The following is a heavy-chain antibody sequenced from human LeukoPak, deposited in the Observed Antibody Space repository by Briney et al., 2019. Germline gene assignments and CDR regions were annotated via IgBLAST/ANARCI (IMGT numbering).Heavy chain of an antibody. CDR2: ISSSSSTI. J-gene: IGHJ4*02. CDR1: GFTFSGYS. CDR3: ARDEDYDILTGYYKGLDY. D-gene: IGHD3-9*01. Sequence: GGSLRLSCAASGFTFSGYSMNWVRQAPGKGLEWVSYISSSSSTIYYADSVKGRFTISRDNAKNSLYLQMNSLRAEDTAVYYCARDEDYDILTGYYKGLDYWGQGTLVTVSS. V-gene: IGHV3-48*04.